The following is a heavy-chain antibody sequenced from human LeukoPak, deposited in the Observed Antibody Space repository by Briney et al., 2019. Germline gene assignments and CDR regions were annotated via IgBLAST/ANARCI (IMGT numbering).Heavy chain of an antibody. CDR1: GFTFSSYW. D-gene: IGHD3-10*01. J-gene: IGHJ4*02. V-gene: IGHV3-74*01. Sequence: GGSLRLSCAASGFTFSSYWMHWVRQAPGKGLVWVSRINSDGSSTFYADSVKGRFTTSRDNAEDTVYLQMNSLRADDTAVYYCARIPGGSGSQYDYWGQGTLVIVSS. CDR2: INSDGSST. CDR3: ARIPGGSGSQYDY.